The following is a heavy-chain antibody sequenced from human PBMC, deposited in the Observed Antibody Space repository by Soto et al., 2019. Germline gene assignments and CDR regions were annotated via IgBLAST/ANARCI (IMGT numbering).Heavy chain of an antibody. V-gene: IGHV4-59*01. J-gene: IGHJ6*02. CDR2: IYYSGST. CDR3: ARAYYGSGSYPRYYYGMDV. D-gene: IGHD3-10*01. Sequence: KPSETLSLTCTVSGGSISSYYWSWIRQPPGKGLEWIGYIYYSGSTNYNPSLKSRVTISVDTSKNQFSLKLSSVTAADTAVYYCARAYYGSGSYPRYYYGMDVWGQGTTVTVSS. CDR1: GGSISSYY.